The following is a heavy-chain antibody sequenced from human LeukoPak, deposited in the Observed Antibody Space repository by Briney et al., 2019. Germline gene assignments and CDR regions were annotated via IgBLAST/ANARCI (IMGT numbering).Heavy chain of an antibody. CDR3: ARDKKVGLITIFYYYYMDV. Sequence: GGSLRLSCAASGFTFSSYSMNWVRQAPGKGLEWVSSISSSSSYIYYADSVKGRFTISRDNAKNSLYLQMNSLRAEDTAVYYCARDKKVGLITIFYYYYMDVWGKGTTVTVSS. CDR1: GFTFSSYS. D-gene: IGHD3-9*01. J-gene: IGHJ6*03. V-gene: IGHV3-21*01. CDR2: ISSSSSYI.